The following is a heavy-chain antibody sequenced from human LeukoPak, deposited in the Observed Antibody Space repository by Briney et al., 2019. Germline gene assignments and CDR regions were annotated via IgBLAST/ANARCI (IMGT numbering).Heavy chain of an antibody. CDR1: GGTFTNYA. Sequence: SVKVSCKASGGTFTNYAINWVRQAPGHGLEWMGRIIPILDVTNYAQKFQGRVTITADQSTSTAYMELSSLRSEDTAVYCCARGGGVDILTGFQYWGQGTLVTVSS. J-gene: IGHJ4*02. CDR2: IIPILDVT. D-gene: IGHD3-9*01. CDR3: ARGGGVDILTGFQY. V-gene: IGHV1-69*04.